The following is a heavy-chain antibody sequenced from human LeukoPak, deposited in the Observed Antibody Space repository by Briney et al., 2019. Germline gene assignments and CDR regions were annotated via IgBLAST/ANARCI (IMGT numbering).Heavy chain of an antibody. CDR3: ARERRVGATNSYYFDY. Sequence: PSETLSLTCSVSGGSIRGYYWTWIRQTPGKGLEWIGYSSHGGKTIYNPSLESRVVISIDTTKNHVSLKLRSVTAADTAIYYCARERRVGATNSYYFDYWGQGTLVTVSS. CDR2: SSHGGKT. D-gene: IGHD1-26*01. J-gene: IGHJ4*02. CDR1: GGSIRGYY. V-gene: IGHV4-59*12.